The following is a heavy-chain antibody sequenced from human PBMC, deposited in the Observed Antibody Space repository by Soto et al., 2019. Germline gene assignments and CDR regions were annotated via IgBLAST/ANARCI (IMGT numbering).Heavy chain of an antibody. D-gene: IGHD3-10*01. J-gene: IGHJ5*02. CDR2: ISGGGDNT. CDR1: AFTFSRFA. CDR3: AKGLSGSGAYQWFDP. V-gene: IGHV3-23*01. Sequence: EVQLLESGGGLVQPGGSLRLSCAASAFTFSRFAMSWVRQTPGNGLEWVSAISGGGDNTFYADSVKGRFTISRDNSKNTLYLQMNGLRVEDTAVYYWAKGLSGSGAYQWFDPWGQGTLVTVSS.